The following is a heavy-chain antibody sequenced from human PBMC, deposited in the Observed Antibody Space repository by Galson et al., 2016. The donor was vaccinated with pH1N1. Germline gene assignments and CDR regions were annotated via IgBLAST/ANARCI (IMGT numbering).Heavy chain of an antibody. CDR1: GFTLSSYW. CDR3: ARGYPGFSYYGMDV. D-gene: IGHD2-15*01. CDR2: MNQDGNKK. V-gene: IGHV3-7*03. J-gene: IGHJ6*02. Sequence: SLRLSCAASGFTLSSYWMSWVRQAPGKGLEWVANMNQDGNKKYYVDSVKGRFTISRDSSKNTLYLQMNSLRPEDTAVYYCARGYPGFSYYGMDVWGQGTTVTVSS.